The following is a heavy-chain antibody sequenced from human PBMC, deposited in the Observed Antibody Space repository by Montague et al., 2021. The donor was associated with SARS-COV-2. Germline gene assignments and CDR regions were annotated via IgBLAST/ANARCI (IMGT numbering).Heavy chain of an antibody. CDR1: GGSISSGGYY. Sequence: SETLSLTCTVSGGSISSGGYYWSWIRQHPGKGLEWIGSIYYSGSTYYNPSLKSRVTISVDTSKNQFSLKLSSVTAADTAVYYCARGPLVGGYDPDGMDVWGQGTTVTVSS. CDR3: ARGPLVGGYDPDGMDV. CDR2: IYYSGST. V-gene: IGHV4-39*07. J-gene: IGHJ6*02. D-gene: IGHD5-12*01.